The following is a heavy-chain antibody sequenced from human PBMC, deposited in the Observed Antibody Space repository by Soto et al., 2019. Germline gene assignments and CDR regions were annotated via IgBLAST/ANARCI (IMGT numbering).Heavy chain of an antibody. D-gene: IGHD3-10*01. V-gene: IGHV3-53*01. CDR1: GFTVSNNY. CDR2: IYSGGYT. CDR3: ADRPGGGGY. J-gene: IGHJ4*02. Sequence: EVQLVESGGGLIQPGGSLRLSCAVSGFTVSNNYMSWVRQAPGKGLEGVSVIYSGGYTAYGDSVKGRFTISRDNSKNICYLQRNSVGAEGPGVYYWADRPGGGGYWGQGTLVTVSS.